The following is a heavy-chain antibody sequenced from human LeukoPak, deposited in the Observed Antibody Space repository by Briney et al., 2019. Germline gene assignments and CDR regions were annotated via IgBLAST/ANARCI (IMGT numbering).Heavy chain of an antibody. J-gene: IGHJ4*02. D-gene: IGHD5-18*01. CDR2: ISGSGDSS. CDR1: GFLFRSFA. V-gene: IGHV3-23*01. CDR3: TRDPGGGYSPTWYEGLFKY. Sequence: AGGSLRLSCAASGFLFRSFAMTWVRQAPGKGLQWVAAISGSGDSSYYADSVRGRFTVSRDNSNDILYLQVNSLTVEDTAVYFCTRDPGGGYSPTWYEGLFKYWGQGTLLSVSS.